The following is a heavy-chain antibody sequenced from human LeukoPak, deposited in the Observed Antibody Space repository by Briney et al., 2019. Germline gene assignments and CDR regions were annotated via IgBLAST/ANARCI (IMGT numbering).Heavy chain of an antibody. D-gene: IGHD2-15*01. J-gene: IGHJ4*02. CDR1: GFKFDDYA. Sequence: GRSLRLSCAASGFKFDDYAMHWVRQVPGKGLEWVSGISWNSGLIDYADSVKSRFSISRDNAKNSLYLQMNSLKAEDTALYYCAKERSSAIDYWGQGTLVTVSS. V-gene: IGHV3-9*01. CDR2: ISWNSGLI. CDR3: AKERSSAIDY.